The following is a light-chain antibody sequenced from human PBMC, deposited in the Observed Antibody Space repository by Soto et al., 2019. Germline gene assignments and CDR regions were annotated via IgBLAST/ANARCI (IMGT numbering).Light chain of an antibody. V-gene: IGLV1-47*01. Sequence: QAVVTQPPSASGTPGQRVTISCSGSFSNIGSNYVYWYQQLPGTAPKLLIFRTNQRPSGVPDRFSGSKSGTSASLAISGLRSEDEADYHCAAWDDSLSGWVFGGGTKVTVL. CDR2: RTN. CDR1: FSNIGSNY. CDR3: AAWDDSLSGWV. J-gene: IGLJ3*02.